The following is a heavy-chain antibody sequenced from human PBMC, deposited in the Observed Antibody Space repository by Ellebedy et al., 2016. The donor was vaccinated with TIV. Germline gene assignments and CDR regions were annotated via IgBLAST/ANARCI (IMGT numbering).Heavy chain of an antibody. D-gene: IGHD3-10*01. CDR2: IYYSGST. V-gene: IGHV4-39*01. CDR3: ARWSRGVFDI. J-gene: IGHJ3*02. CDR1: GGSISSSSYY. Sequence: SETLSLTCTVSGGSISSSSYYWGWIRQPPGKGLEWIGSIYYSGSTYYNPSLKSRVTISVDTSKNQFSLKLSSVTAADTAVYYCARWSRGVFDIWGQGTMVTVSS.